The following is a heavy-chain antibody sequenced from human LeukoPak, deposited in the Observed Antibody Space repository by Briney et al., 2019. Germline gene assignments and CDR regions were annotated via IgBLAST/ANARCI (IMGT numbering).Heavy chain of an antibody. Sequence: GGSLRLSCAASGFTFSIYSMNWVRQAPGKGLEWVSSISSSSSYIYYADSVKGRFTISRDNAKNSLYLQMNSLRVEDTAVYYCAKGQPVVPAAIHYWGQGTLVTVSS. CDR1: GFTFSIYS. CDR2: ISSSSSYI. V-gene: IGHV3-21*04. J-gene: IGHJ4*02. D-gene: IGHD2-2*01. CDR3: AKGQPVVPAAIHY.